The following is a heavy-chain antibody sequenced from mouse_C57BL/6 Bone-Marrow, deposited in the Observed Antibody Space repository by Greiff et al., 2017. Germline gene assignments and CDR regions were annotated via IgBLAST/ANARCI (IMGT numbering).Heavy chain of an antibody. J-gene: IGHJ4*01. CDR1: GFTFTSYW. CDR2: IYPGSGST. Sequence: QVQLKQPGAELVKPGASVTMSCTASGFTFTSYWITWVKQRPGQGLEWIGDIYPGSGSTNYNEKFKSTATLTVDTSSSTAYMQLSSLTSEDSAVYYCARPTGYYYYAMDYWGQGTSVTVSS. V-gene: IGHV1-55*01. CDR3: ARPTGYYYYAMDY. D-gene: IGHD2-10*01.